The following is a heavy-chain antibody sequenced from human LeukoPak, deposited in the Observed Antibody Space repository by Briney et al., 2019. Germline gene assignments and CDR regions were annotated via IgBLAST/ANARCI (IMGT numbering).Heavy chain of an antibody. D-gene: IGHD6-6*01. CDR2: INPSGGST. CDR1: GYTFTSYY. J-gene: IGHJ6*03. Sequence: GASVKVSCKASGYTFTSYYMHWVRQAPGQGLEWMGIINPSGGSTSYAQKSQGRVTMTRDTSISTAYMELSRLRSDDTAVYYCARGSIIDYSSSSWYYYYMDVWGKGTTVTVSS. CDR3: ARGSIIDYSSSSWYYYYMDV. V-gene: IGHV1-46*01.